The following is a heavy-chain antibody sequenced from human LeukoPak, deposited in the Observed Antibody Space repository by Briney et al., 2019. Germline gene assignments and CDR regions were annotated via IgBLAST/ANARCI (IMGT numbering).Heavy chain of an antibody. D-gene: IGHD3-22*01. CDR1: GYSISSGYY. CDR3: ARRRITMIEPWGNWFDP. CDR2: IYHSGST. V-gene: IGHV4-38-2*02. J-gene: IGHJ5*02. Sequence: SETLSLTCTVSGYSISSGYYWGWIRQPPGKGLEWIGSIYHSGSTYYNPSLKSRVTISVDTSKNQFSLKLSSVTAADTAVYYCARRRITMIEPWGNWFDPWGQGTLVTVSS.